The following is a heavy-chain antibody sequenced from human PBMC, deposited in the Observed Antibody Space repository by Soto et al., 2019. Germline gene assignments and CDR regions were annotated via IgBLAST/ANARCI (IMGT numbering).Heavy chain of an antibody. V-gene: IGHV2-5*01. Sequence: QITLKESGPTLVKPTQTLTLTCTFSGFSLSTSGVGVGWIRQPPGKALEWLALIYWNDDKRYSPSLKSRLTITKATYKNQGVLTRTNMDPVDTATYYCAHSGGFDYGDYGWGYWGQGTLVTVSS. D-gene: IGHD4-17*01. J-gene: IGHJ4*02. CDR1: GFSLSTSGVG. CDR3: AHSGGFDYGDYGWGY. CDR2: IYWNDDK.